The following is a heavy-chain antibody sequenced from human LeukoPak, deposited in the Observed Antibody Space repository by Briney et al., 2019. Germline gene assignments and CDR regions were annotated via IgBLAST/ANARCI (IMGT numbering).Heavy chain of an antibody. CDR3: ARGGLSIAAHSGWVDY. CDR1: GGSFNGYY. Sequence: SETLSLTCAVYGGSFNGYYWSWIRQPPGKGLEWIGEINHSGSTNYNPSLKSRVTISVDTSKNQFSLKLSSVTAADTAVYYCARGGLSIAAHSGWVDYWGQGTLVTVSS. J-gene: IGHJ4*02. D-gene: IGHD6-6*01. V-gene: IGHV4-34*01. CDR2: INHSGST.